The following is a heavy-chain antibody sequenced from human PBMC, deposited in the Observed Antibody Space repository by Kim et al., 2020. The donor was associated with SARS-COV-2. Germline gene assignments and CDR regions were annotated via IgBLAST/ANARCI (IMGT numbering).Heavy chain of an antibody. CDR2: ISAYNGNT. Sequence: ASVKVSCKASGYTFTSYGISWVRQAPGQGLEWMGWISAYNGNTNYAQKLQGRVTMTTDTSTSTAYMELRSLRSDDTAVYYYARDRHSSGWYNWFDPWGQGTLVTVSS. J-gene: IGHJ5*02. V-gene: IGHV1-18*01. CDR3: ARDRHSSGWYNWFDP. CDR1: GYTFTSYG. D-gene: IGHD6-19*01.